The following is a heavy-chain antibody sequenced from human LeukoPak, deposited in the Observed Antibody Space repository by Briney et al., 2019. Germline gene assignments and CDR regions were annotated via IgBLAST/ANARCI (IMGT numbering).Heavy chain of an antibody. CDR2: IYTSGST. Sequence: SETLSLTCTVSGGSISSYYWSWIRQPAGKGLEWIGRIYTSGSTNYNPSLKSRVTISVDTSKNQFSLKLSSVTAADTAVYYCARHTREQWLAGPFDYWGQGTLVTVSS. V-gene: IGHV4-4*07. CDR1: GGSISSYY. J-gene: IGHJ4*02. CDR3: ARHTREQWLAGPFDY. D-gene: IGHD6-19*01.